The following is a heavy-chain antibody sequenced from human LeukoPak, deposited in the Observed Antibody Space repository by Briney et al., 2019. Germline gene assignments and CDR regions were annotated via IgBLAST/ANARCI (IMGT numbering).Heavy chain of an antibody. V-gene: IGHV3-64*01. J-gene: IGHJ4*02. CDR2: ITSNGGTT. CDR1: GFTFSSHA. D-gene: IGHD6-13*01. CDR3: AKPADSSPYFDY. Sequence: GGSLRLSCVVSGFTFSSHAMHWVRQAPGKGLEYVSAITSNGGTTYYANSVKGRFTISRDNSKNTLYLQMNSLRAEDTAVYYCAKPADSSPYFDYWGQGTLVTVSS.